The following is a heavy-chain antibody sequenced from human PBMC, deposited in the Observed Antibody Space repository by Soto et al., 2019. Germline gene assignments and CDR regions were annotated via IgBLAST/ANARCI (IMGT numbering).Heavy chain of an antibody. CDR1: GGSISSSSYY. Sequence: ASETLSLTCTVSGGSISSSSYYWGWIRQPPGKGLEWIGSIYYSGSTYYNPSLKSRVTISVDTSKNQFSLKLSSVTAADTAVYYCARHVWDFGSGNAEWLDPPGQGSLVTVSS. CDR3: ARHVWDFGSGNAEWLDP. D-gene: IGHD3-3*01. J-gene: IGHJ5*02. V-gene: IGHV4-39*01. CDR2: IYYSGST.